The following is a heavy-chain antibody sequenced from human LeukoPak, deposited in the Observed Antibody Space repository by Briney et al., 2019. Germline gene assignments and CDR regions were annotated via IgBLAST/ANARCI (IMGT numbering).Heavy chain of an antibody. CDR1: RVTFTSYW. J-gene: IGHJ4*02. Sequence: GGSLRLSCAASRVTFTSYWMSWVRQAPGKGLEWVAKINKDGSEKYYVDSVKGRFTISRDNAKNSLYLQMNSLRAEDAAVYYCARDRTGNNDFWSGYTTFFDYWGQGTLVTVSS. CDR3: ARDRTGNNDFWSGYTTFFDY. CDR2: INKDGSEK. V-gene: IGHV3-7*01. D-gene: IGHD3-3*01.